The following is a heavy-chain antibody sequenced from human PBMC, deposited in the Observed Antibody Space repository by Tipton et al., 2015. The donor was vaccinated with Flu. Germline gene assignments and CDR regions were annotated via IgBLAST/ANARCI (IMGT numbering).Heavy chain of an antibody. CDR3: VGAHSYGYVSLDY. D-gene: IGHD5-18*01. CDR2: IYYSGST. J-gene: IGHJ4*02. Sequence: TLSLTCTVSGGSISSYYWSWIRQPPGKGLEWIGYIYYSGSTNYNPSLKSRVTISVDTSKNQFSLKLSSVTAADTAVYYCVGAHSYGYVSLDYWGQGTLVTVSS. V-gene: IGHV4-59*12. CDR1: GGSISSYY.